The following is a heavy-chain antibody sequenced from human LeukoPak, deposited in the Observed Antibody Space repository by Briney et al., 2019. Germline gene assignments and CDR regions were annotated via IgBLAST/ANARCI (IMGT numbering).Heavy chain of an antibody. J-gene: IGHJ4*02. Sequence: ASVKVAGKVSGYTLTELSMHWVRQAPGKGLEWRGGFDPEDGETIYAQKFQGRVTMTEDTSTDTAYMELSSLRSEDTAVYYCAPRSSSGYYQIDYWGQGTLVTVSS. D-gene: IGHD3-22*01. V-gene: IGHV1-24*01. CDR1: GYTLTELS. CDR2: FDPEDGET. CDR3: APRSSSGYYQIDY.